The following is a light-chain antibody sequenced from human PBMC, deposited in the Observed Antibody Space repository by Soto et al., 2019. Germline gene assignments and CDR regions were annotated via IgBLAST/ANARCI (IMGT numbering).Light chain of an antibody. J-gene: IGKJ2*01. CDR2: KAS. CDR1: QSISSG. V-gene: IGKV1-5*03. Sequence: DIQMTQSPSTLSASVGDRVTITCRASQSISSGLAWYQQKPGKAPKLLIYKASSLESGVPSRFSGSGSGTEFTLTISRLQPDDFATYYGQQYNSYLYIFGQGTKLEIK. CDR3: QQYNSYLYI.